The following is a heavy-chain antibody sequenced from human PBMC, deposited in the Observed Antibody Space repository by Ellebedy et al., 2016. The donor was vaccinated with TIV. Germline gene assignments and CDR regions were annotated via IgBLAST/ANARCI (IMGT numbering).Heavy chain of an antibody. Sequence: GESLKISXAASGLTFSKYAFSWVRQAPGKGLVWVPTISGRGDSTYYADSVKGRFSISRDDSKNTVDLQLKSLRAEDTALYYCAKGELGFSYGNGYYYGMDVWGPGTTVIVSS. D-gene: IGHD5-18*01. V-gene: IGHV3-23*01. CDR2: ISGRGDST. CDR1: GLTFSKYA. CDR3: AKGELGFSYGNGYYYGMDV. J-gene: IGHJ6*02.